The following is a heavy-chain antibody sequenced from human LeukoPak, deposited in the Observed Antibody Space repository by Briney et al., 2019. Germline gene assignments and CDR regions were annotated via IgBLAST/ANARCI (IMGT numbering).Heavy chain of an antibody. V-gene: IGHV4-34*01. CDR2: INQSGST. J-gene: IGHJ5*02. D-gene: IGHD5-12*01. Sequence: SETLSLTCAVYGGSFSGYFWNWIRQPPGKGLEWLGEINQSGSTNYNPSLKSRVTISGDRSKNQFSLKLSYVTTEDTAVYFCARGRREGGYVRRDWFDPWGQGTLVTVSS. CDR3: ARGRREGGYVRRDWFDP. CDR1: GGSFSGYF.